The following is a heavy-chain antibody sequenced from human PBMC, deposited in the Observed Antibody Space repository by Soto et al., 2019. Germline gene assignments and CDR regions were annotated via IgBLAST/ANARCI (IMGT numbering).Heavy chain of an antibody. V-gene: IGHV3-21*06. CDR1: GFTFSIST. CDR3: ARGDGTGLHSSGWSPRF. J-gene: IGHJ4*02. Sequence: EVQLVESGGGLVKPGRSLTLSCAASGFTFSISTMNWVRQAPGKRLEWVSSISSGTTYSYYADSVKGRFSISRDNAKSSLYLQMNSLRVDDTAVYYCARGDGTGLHSSGWSPRFWGQGTLVTVSS. CDR2: ISSGTTYS. D-gene: IGHD6-13*01.